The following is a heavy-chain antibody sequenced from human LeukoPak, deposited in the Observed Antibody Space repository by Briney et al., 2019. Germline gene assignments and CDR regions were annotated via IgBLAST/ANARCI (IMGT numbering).Heavy chain of an antibody. D-gene: IGHD5-12*01. Sequence: GGSLKLSCEASDFTFSSYWMSWFRKPPGKGLEWVANIKQDGSEKYYVDSVKGRFTISRDNAKNSLYLQMNSLRAEDTAVYYCARGHSGYDHFDYWGQGTLVTVSS. CDR3: ARGHSGYDHFDY. J-gene: IGHJ4*02. CDR1: DFTFSSYW. CDR2: IKQDGSEK. V-gene: IGHV3-7*01.